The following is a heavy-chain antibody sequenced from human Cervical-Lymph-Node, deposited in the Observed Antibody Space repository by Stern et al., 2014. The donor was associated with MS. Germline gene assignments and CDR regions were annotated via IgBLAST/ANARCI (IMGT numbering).Heavy chain of an antibody. J-gene: IGHJ4*02. Sequence: QVQLVESGGGVVQPGRSLTLSCLVSGFTFRGYAMHWIRQAPGKGLEWMTFFSYGGSSTYYPASLKGRFTISNDTSNNLPFLQMNSLRTEDTAVYYCARDLRARDISYWGQGTLVTVST. V-gene: IGHV3-30-3*01. D-gene: IGHD3-9*01. CDR1: GFTFRGYA. CDR2: FSYGGSST. CDR3: ARDLRARDISY.